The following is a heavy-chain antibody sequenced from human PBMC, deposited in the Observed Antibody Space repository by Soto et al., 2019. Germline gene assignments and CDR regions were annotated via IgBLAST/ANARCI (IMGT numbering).Heavy chain of an antibody. J-gene: IGHJ4*02. Sequence: PGGSLRLSCAASGFTFSDYAMHWVRQAPGKGLEWVSGLSDSGDSIYYADSVKGRFTIYRDNSMNTLYLQMNTLRVEDTAVYYCAKVSSSWYAGFFDLWGQGTLVTVSS. CDR1: GFTFSDYA. CDR3: AKVSSSWYAGFFDL. CDR2: LSDSGDSI. D-gene: IGHD6-13*01. V-gene: IGHV3-23*01.